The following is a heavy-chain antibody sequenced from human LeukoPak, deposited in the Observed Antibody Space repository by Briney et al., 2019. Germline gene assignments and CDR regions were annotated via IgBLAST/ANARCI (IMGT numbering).Heavy chain of an antibody. J-gene: IGHJ4*02. CDR3: AIYYYGSGSQYYFDY. Sequence: GGSLRLSCAASGFTFSSYSMNWVRQAPGKGLEWVSSISSSSSYIYYADSVKGRFTISRDNSKNTLYLQMNSLRAEDTAVYYCAIYYYGSGSQYYFDYWGQGTLVTVSS. CDR2: ISSSSSYI. D-gene: IGHD3-10*01. CDR1: GFTFSSYS. V-gene: IGHV3-21*04.